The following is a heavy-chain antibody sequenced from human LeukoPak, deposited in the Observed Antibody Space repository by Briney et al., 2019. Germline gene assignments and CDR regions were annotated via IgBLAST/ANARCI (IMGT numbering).Heavy chain of an antibody. CDR2: ISGSGGST. J-gene: IGHJ4*02. CDR3: AKDKRADLYDFWSGYYLY. V-gene: IGHV3-23*01. CDR1: GFTFSSYA. D-gene: IGHD3-3*01. Sequence: GSLRLSCAASGFTFSSYAMSWVRQAPGKGLEWVSAISGSGGSTYYADSVKGRFTISRDNSKNTLYLQMNSLRAEDTAVYYCAKDKRADLYDFWSGYYLYWGQGTLVTVSS.